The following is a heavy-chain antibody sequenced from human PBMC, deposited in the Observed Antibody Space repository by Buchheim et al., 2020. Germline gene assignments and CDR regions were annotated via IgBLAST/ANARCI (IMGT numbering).Heavy chain of an antibody. V-gene: IGHV4-59*01. Sequence: QVQLQESGPGLVKPSETLSLTCTVSGGSISSYYWSWIRQPPGKGLEWIGYIYYSGSTNYNPSLKSRVTIYVDTSKNQFSLKLSSVTAADTAVYYCARTVTIFGVVIMRDYYGMDVWGQGTT. CDR1: GGSISSYY. D-gene: IGHD3-3*01. J-gene: IGHJ6*02. CDR2: IYYSGST. CDR3: ARTVTIFGVVIMRDYYGMDV.